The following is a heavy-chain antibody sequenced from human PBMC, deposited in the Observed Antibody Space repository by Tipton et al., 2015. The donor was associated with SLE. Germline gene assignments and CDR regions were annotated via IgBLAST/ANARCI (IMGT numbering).Heavy chain of an antibody. CDR2: INHSGST. D-gene: IGHD5-24*01. Sequence: TLSLTCAVYGGSFSGYYWSWIRQPPGKGLEWIGEINHSGSTNYNPSLKSRVTISVDTSKNQFSLKLSSVTAADTAVYYCARLWLQTYYFDYWGQGTLVTVSS. J-gene: IGHJ4*02. CDR3: ARLWLQTYYFDY. V-gene: IGHV4-34*01. CDR1: GGSFSGYY.